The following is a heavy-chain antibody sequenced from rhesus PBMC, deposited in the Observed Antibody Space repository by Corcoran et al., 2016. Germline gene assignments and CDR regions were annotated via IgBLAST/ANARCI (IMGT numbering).Heavy chain of an antibody. CDR1: GGSISSSY. Sequence: QLQLQESGPGLVKPSETLSVTCAVSGGSISSSYWSWIRQAPGKGLEWIGYIYGRGSRTNSNPSLKSRGTLSVDTSKNQLSLKLGSVTAADTAVYYCARVGGVGKYFEFWGQGALVTVSS. J-gene: IGHJ1*01. D-gene: IGHD1-44*02. V-gene: IGHV4-169*01. CDR2: IYGRGSRT. CDR3: ARVGGVGKYFEF.